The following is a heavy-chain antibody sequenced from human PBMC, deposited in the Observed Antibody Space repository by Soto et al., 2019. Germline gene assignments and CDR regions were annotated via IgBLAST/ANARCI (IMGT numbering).Heavy chain of an antibody. CDR2: ISSSSSTI. J-gene: IGHJ6*03. CDR1: GFTFSSYS. CDR3: ARVQVLVDGDYDVRVERYYYYYMDV. V-gene: IGHV3-48*01. D-gene: IGHD4-17*01. Sequence: GGSLRLSCAASGFTFSSYSMNWVRQAPGKGLEWVSYISSSSSTIYYADSVKGRFTISRDNAKNSLYLQMNSLRAEDTAVYYCARVQVLVDGDYDVRVERYYYYYMDVWGKGTTVTVSS.